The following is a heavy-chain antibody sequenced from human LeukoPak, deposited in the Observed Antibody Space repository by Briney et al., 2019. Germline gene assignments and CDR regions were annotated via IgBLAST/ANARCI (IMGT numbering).Heavy chain of an antibody. V-gene: IGHV4-34*01. CDR2: INHSGST. CDR1: GGACRGYY. D-gene: IGHD5-24*01. CDR3: ARGPDGYNFY. Sequence: SETLVFTCAGNGGACRGYYWSCMRQLPLNLLEWIGEINHSGSTNYNPSLKSRVTISVDTSKNQFSLKLSSVTAADTAVYYCARGPDGYNFYWGQGTLVTVSS. J-gene: IGHJ4*02.